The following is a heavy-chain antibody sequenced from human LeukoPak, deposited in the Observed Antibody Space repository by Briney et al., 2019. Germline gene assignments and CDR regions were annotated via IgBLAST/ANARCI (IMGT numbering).Heavy chain of an antibody. CDR3: ARPGIAAAATPYYFDY. CDR1: GGSISSSSYY. D-gene: IGHD6-13*01. V-gene: IGHV4-39*01. CDR2: IYYSGST. Sequence: PSETLSLTCTVSGGSISSSSYYWGWIRQPPGKGLEWIGSIYYSGSTYYNASLKSRVTISVDTSKNQFSLKLSSVTAADTAVYYCARPGIAAAATPYYFDYWGQGTLVTVSS. J-gene: IGHJ4*02.